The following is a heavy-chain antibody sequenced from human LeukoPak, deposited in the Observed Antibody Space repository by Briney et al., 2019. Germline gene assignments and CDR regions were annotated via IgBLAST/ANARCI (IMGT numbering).Heavy chain of an antibody. CDR2: IYYSGST. Sequence: SETLSLTCTVSGGSISSYYWSWIQQPPGKGLEWIGYIYYSGSTNYNPSLKSRVTISVDTSKNQFSLKLSSVTAADTAVYYCARRVAIAAAGQFDYWGQGTLVTVSS. D-gene: IGHD6-13*01. CDR1: GGSISSYY. J-gene: IGHJ4*02. V-gene: IGHV4-59*08. CDR3: ARRVAIAAAGQFDY.